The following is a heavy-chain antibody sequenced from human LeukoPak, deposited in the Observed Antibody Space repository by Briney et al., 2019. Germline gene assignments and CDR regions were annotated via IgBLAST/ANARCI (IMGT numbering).Heavy chain of an antibody. CDR3: ARSRGIVVVPAAIHENWFDP. Sequence: GGSLRLSCAASGFTFSSYAMSWVRQAPGKGLEWVSAISGSGGSTYYADSVKGRFTISRDNSKNTLYLQMNSLGAEDTAVYYCARSRGIVVVPAAIHENWFDPWGQGTLVTVSS. CDR2: ISGSGGST. J-gene: IGHJ5*02. CDR1: GFTFSSYA. D-gene: IGHD2-2*01. V-gene: IGHV3-23*01.